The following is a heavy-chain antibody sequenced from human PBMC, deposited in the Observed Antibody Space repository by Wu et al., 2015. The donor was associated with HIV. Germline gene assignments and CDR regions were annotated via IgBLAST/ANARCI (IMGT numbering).Heavy chain of an antibody. V-gene: IGHV1-2*02. CDR3: ARDVTYDSSGYQTSGAFDI. J-gene: IGHJ3*02. CDR2: INPNSGGT. D-gene: IGHD3-22*01. CDR1: GYTFTGYY. Sequence: QVQLVQSGAEVKKPGASVKVSCKASGYTFTGYYMHWVRQAPGQGLEWMGWINPNSGGTNYAQKFQGRVTMTRDTSISTAYMELSRLRSDDTAVYYCARDVTYDSSGYQTSGAFDIWGQGDNGSPSLQ.